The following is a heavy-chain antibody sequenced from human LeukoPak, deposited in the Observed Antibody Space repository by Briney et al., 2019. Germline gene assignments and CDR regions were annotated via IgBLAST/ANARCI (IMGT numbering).Heavy chain of an antibody. J-gene: IGHJ4*02. Sequence: GGSLRLSCAASGFTFSSYGMSWVRQAPGKGLEWVSAISGSGGSTDYADSVKGRFTISRDNSKNTLYLQMNSLRAEDTAVYYCARPGLELRGLQYYFDYWGQGTLVTVSS. CDR1: GFTFSSYG. D-gene: IGHD1-26*01. CDR2: ISGSGGST. V-gene: IGHV3-23*01. CDR3: ARPGLELRGLQYYFDY.